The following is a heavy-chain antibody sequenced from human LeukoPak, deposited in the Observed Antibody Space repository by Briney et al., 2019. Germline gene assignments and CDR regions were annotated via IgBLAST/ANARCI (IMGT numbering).Heavy chain of an antibody. CDR2: ISGSGGST. Sequence: GGSLRLSCAASGFTFSSYAMSWVRQAPGKGLEWVSAISGSGGSTYYADSVKGRFTISRDNSKNTLYLQMNSLRAEDTAVYYCASRTSIVVVPAAIPEYYFDCWGQGTLVTVSS. CDR1: GFTFSSYA. D-gene: IGHD2-2*02. J-gene: IGHJ4*02. V-gene: IGHV3-23*01. CDR3: ASRTSIVVVPAAIPEYYFDC.